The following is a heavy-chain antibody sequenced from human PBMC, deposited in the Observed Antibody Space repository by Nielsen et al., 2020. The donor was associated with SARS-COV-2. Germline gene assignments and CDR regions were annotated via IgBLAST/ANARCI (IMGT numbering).Heavy chain of an antibody. V-gene: IGHV3-33*01. D-gene: IGHD3-10*01. J-gene: IGHJ4*02. Sequence: WIRQPPGKGLEWVAVIWYDGSNKYYADSVKGRFTISRDNSKNTLYLQMNSLRAEDTAVYYCAREEEYRGSGSYLKIFDYWGQGTLVTVSS. CDR2: IWYDGSNK. CDR3: AREEEYRGSGSYLKIFDY.